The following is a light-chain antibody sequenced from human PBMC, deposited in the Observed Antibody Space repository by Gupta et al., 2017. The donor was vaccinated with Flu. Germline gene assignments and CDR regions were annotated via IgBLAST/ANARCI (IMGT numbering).Light chain of an antibody. CDR3: SAYTSSSTV. CDR2: EVR. CDR1: SSDVGSYNY. Sequence: QSALTQPASVSGSPGQSITISCTGTSSDVGSYNYVSWYHQHPGKAPKLMIYEVRNRPSGGSNRVSGSKSGTTASRTISGLQAEDEADYYCSAYTSSSTVFGGGTKLTVL. V-gene: IGLV2-14*01. J-gene: IGLJ2*01.